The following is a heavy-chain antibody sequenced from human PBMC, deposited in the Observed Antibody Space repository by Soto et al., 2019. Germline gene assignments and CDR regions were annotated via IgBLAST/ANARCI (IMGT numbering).Heavy chain of an antibody. CDR3: AIDGYCSGGSCYSVPVFDY. J-gene: IGHJ4*02. D-gene: IGHD2-15*01. V-gene: IGHV3-33*01. CDR2: IWYDGSNK. Sequence: QVQLVESGGGVVQPGRSLRLSCAASGFTFSSYGMHWVRQAPGKGLEWVAVIWYDGSNKYYADSVKGRFTISRDNSKKTMNLQRNSLRTEDTAGNYCAIDGYCSGGSCYSVPVFDYWGQGTMVTVSS. CDR1: GFTFSSYG.